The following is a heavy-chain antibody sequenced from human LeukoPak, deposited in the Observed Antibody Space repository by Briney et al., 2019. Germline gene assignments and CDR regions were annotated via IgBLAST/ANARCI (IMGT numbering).Heavy chain of an antibody. CDR1: GFTFSSYW. Sequence: GGSLRLSCAASGFTFSSYWMSWVRQAPGKGLEWVANIKQDGSEKHYVDYVKGRFTISRDNAKNSLYLQMNSLRAEDTAVYYCARDVARGGFWSGYSKAFDYWGQGTLVTVSS. J-gene: IGHJ4*02. CDR3: ARDVARGGFWSGYSKAFDY. CDR2: IKQDGSEK. D-gene: IGHD3-3*01. V-gene: IGHV3-7*01.